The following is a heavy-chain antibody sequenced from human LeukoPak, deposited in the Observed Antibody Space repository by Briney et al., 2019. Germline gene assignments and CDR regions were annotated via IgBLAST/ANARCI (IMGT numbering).Heavy chain of an antibody. CDR2: ISGSGGST. J-gene: IGHJ5*02. V-gene: IGHV3-23*01. CDR3: APGGIAAAGGGWFDP. CDR1: GFTFSSYA. D-gene: IGHD6-13*01. Sequence: GGSLRLSCAASGFTFSSYAMSWVRQAPGKGLEWVSAISGSGGSTYYADSVKGRFTISRDNSKNALYLQMNSLGAEDTAVYYCAPGGIAAAGGGWFDPWGQGTLVTVSS.